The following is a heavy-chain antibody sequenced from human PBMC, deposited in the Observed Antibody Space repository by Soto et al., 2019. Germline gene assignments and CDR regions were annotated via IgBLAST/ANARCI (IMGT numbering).Heavy chain of an antibody. CDR3: ASGGLYGLDV. Sequence: EVQLVESGGGLVQPGGSLRVSCAASGFTFDSYWMNWVRQAPGKGLVWVSRIDSDGSSTTYADSVKGRFTTSRDNGKNTLYLRMSSLRVEGTGVYYCASGGLYGLDVLGQGMRVTVSS. CDR1: GFTFDSYW. CDR2: IDSDGSST. D-gene: IGHD2-15*01. V-gene: IGHV3-74*01. J-gene: IGHJ6*01.